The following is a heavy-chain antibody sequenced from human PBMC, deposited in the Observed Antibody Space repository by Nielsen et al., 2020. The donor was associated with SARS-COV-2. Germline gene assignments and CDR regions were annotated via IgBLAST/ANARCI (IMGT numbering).Heavy chain of an antibody. V-gene: IGHV1-24*01. Sequence: ASVKVSCKVSGYTLTELSMHWVRQAPGKGLEWMGGFDPEDGETIYAQKFQGRVTMTRDTSTSTVYMELSSLRSEDTAVYYCARDLGHIVVVTALGYWGQGTLVTVSS. CDR2: FDPEDGET. CDR1: GYTLTELS. D-gene: IGHD2-21*02. CDR3: ARDLGHIVVVTALGY. J-gene: IGHJ4*02.